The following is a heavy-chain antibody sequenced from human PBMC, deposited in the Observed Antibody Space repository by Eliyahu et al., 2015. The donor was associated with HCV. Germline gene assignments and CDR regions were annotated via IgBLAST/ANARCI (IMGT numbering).Heavy chain of an antibody. V-gene: IGHV1-18*01. CDR3: ARDRGSSPYYFDY. Sequence: QVHLVQSGTEVKKPGASVKVSCMASGYPFISYGIXWVXQAPGQGLEWMGWSSGHNGYTNYAQRLQGRVIMTTDTSTNTAYMELRSLTSDDTAIYYCARDRGSSPYYFDYWGQGTLVTVSS. CDR1: GYPFISYG. J-gene: IGHJ4*02. CDR2: SSGHNGYT. D-gene: IGHD2-15*01.